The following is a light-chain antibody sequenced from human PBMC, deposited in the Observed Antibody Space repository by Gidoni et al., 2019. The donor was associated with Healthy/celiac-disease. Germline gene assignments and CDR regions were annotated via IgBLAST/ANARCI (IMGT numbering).Light chain of an antibody. CDR2: DVS. CDR1: SSDVGGYNY. V-gene: IGLV2-14*01. Sequence: QSALTQPASVSGSPGQSIPISCTGTSSDVGGYNYVSWYQQHPVKAPKLMIYDVSNRPLGVSNRFSGSKSGNTASLTISGLQAEDEADYYCSSYTSSSPVVFGGGTKLTVL. J-gene: IGLJ2*01. CDR3: SSYTSSSPVV.